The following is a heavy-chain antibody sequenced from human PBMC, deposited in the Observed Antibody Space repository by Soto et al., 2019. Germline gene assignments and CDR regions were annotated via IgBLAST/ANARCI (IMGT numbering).Heavy chain of an antibody. V-gene: IGHV3-30*18. CDR3: AKDISGTGEYYFDY. D-gene: IGHD3-10*01. CDR1: GFTFSSYG. J-gene: IGHJ4*02. CDR2: ISYDGSNK. Sequence: QVQLVESGGGVVQPGRSLRLSCAASGFTFSSYGMHWDRQAPGKGLEWVAVISYDGSNKYYADSVKGRFTISRDNSKNTLYLQMNSLRAEDTAVYYCAKDISGTGEYYFDYWGQGTLVTVSS.